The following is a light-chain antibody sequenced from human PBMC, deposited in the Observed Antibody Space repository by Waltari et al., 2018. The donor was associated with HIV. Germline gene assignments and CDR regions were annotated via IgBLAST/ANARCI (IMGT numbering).Light chain of an antibody. CDR1: QSISSW. CDR3: QQYNSYWT. J-gene: IGKJ1*01. CDR2: KAS. V-gene: IGKV1-5*03. Sequence: DIQITQSPSTLSASVGDRVTITCRASQSISSWLAWYQQKPGKAPKLLIYKASSLESGVPSRFSGRGSGTEFTLTISSLQPDDFATYYCQQYNSYWTFGQGTKVELK.